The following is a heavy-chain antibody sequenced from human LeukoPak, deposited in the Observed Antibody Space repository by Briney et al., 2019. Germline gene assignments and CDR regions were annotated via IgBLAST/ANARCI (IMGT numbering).Heavy chain of an antibody. CDR3: ARDSALGAYSSSWYAFDI. V-gene: IGHV1-69*04. CDR1: GATFTSYT. J-gene: IGHJ3*02. Sequence: SVKVSCKASGATFTSYTISWVPQAPGQGLKWMGRIIPILGIANYAQKYQGRITITADKSTSIAYLELSSLRSEDTAVYYCARDSALGAYSSSWYAFDIWGQGTRVTVSS. D-gene: IGHD6-13*01. CDR2: IIPILGIA.